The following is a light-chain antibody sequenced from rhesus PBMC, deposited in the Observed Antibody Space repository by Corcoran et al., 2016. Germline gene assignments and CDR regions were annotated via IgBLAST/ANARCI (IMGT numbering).Light chain of an antibody. CDR2: ESN. V-gene: IGLV1-85*01. CDR1: SSNIGGDY. Sequence: QSVLTQPPSVSAAPGQRVTISCTGSSSNIGGDYVQWYQQLPGTAPKLLIYESNKRTSGVSGRFSGSQSGTSASLTITGLQSEDEADYYCQSYDSSLSVYIFGVGTRLTVL. J-gene: IGLJ1*01. CDR3: QSYDSSLSVYI.